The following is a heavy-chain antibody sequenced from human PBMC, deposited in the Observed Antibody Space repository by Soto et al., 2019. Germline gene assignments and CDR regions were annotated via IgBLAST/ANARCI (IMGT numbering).Heavy chain of an antibody. CDR1: GFIFSDFG. J-gene: IGHJ4*02. V-gene: IGHV3-30*03. CDR2: ISKDGSDT. Sequence: GGSLRLSFVVSGFIFSDFGMHWVRQSPGEGLAWVASISKDGSDTYYAESVKGRFTISRDDSKSTVFLQMNTLKVDDTAAYFCASPREGQWLVFDHWGQRTLVTVSS. CDR3: ASPREGQWLVFDH. D-gene: IGHD6-19*01.